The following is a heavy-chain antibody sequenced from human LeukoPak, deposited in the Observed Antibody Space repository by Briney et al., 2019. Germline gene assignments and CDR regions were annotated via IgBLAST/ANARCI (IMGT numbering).Heavy chain of an antibody. CDR1: GYTFTSYD. CDR3: ARDLGEDDSSGYYTYNWFDP. J-gene: IGHJ5*02. D-gene: IGHD3-22*01. CDR2: INPSGGST. V-gene: IGHV1-46*01. Sequence: GASVKVSCKASGYTFTSYDMHWVRQAPGQGLEWMGLINPSGGSTSYAQKFQGRVTMTRDTSTSTVYMELSSLRSEDTAVYYCARDLGEDDSSGYYTYNWFDPWGQGTLATVSS.